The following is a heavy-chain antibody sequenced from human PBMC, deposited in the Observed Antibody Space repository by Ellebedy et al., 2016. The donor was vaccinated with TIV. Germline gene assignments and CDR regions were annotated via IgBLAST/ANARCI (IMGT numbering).Heavy chain of an antibody. CDR2: ISGSGGST. CDR3: AKSGSGTVALDY. CDR1: GFTFSSYA. J-gene: IGHJ4*02. D-gene: IGHD3-10*01. V-gene: IGHV3-23*01. Sequence: GESLKISXAASGFTFSSYAMSWVRQAPGKGLEWVSAISGSGGSTYYADSVKGRFTISRDNSKNTLYLQMNSLRAEDTAVYYCAKSGSGTVALDYWGQGTLVTVSS.